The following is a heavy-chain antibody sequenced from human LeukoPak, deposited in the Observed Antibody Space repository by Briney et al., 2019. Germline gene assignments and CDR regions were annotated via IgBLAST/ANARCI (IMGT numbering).Heavy chain of an antibody. CDR3: ARRRAASWSFDS. CDR2: IYTDGRT. V-gene: IGHV3-66*04. CDR1: GGSISSYY. J-gene: IGHJ4*02. D-gene: IGHD6-13*01. Sequence: PSETLSLTCTVSGGSISSYYWSWIRQPAGKGLEWVSVIYTDGRTYSADSMKGRFTLSRDNSKNTLYLQMSSLRAEDTAVYYCARRRAASWSFDSWGQGTLVTVSS.